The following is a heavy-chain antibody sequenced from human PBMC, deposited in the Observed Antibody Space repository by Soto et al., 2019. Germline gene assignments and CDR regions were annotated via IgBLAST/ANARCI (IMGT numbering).Heavy chain of an antibody. V-gene: IGHV3-30-3*01. CDR3: ARGAYDSSGYYYSRYWYFDL. J-gene: IGHJ2*01. CDR1: GFTFSSYA. Sequence: QVQLVESGGGVVQPGRSLRLSCAASGFTFSSYAMHWVRQAPGKGLEWVAVISYDGSNKYYADSVKGRFTISRDNSKNTXYXXMNSLRAEDTAVYYCARGAYDSSGYYYSRYWYFDLWGRGTLVTVSS. D-gene: IGHD3-22*01. CDR2: ISYDGSNK.